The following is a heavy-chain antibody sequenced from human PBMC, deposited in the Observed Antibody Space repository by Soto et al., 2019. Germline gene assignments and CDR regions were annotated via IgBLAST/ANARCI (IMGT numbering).Heavy chain of an antibody. V-gene: IGHV4-59*01. CDR1: GDSISSDY. CDR2: ISSSGST. CDR3: ARARTEWYFDL. Sequence: SETLCLTCSVSGDSISSDYWTWIRQTPGKGLEWIGCISSSGSTDYNPSLKSRLTMSIVTSKNQFSLKVNSGTAADTAVYYCARARTEWYFDLWEQGRLVTVSS. J-gene: IGHJ4*02. D-gene: IGHD3-3*01.